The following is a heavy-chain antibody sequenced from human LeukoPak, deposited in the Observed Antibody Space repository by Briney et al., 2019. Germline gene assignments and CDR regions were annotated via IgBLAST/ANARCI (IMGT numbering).Heavy chain of an antibody. CDR2: IYYSGST. Sequence: SETLSLTCTVSGGSISSGDYYWSWIRQPPGKGLEWIGYIYYSGSTYYNPSLKSRVTISVDTSKNQFSLMLSSVTAADTAVYYCAREGKSGYYDSSGYYYLTVFDYWGQGTLVTVSS. V-gene: IGHV4-30-4*08. J-gene: IGHJ4*02. D-gene: IGHD3-22*01. CDR1: GGSISSGDYY. CDR3: AREGKSGYYDSSGYYYLTVFDY.